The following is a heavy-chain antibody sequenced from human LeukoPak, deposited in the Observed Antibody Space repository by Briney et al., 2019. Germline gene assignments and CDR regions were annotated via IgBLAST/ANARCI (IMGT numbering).Heavy chain of an antibody. CDR3: ARQLIRGGAVDY. CDR1: GYRFTNYW. J-gene: IGHJ4*02. Sequence: GESLKISCKGSGYRFTNYWIGWVRQMPGKGLGWMGIISPDDSESTYRPSFPGQVTISADKSINTAYLQWSSRKASDTAMYYCARQLIRGGAVDYWGQGTLVTVSS. CDR2: ISPDDSES. V-gene: IGHV5-51*01. D-gene: IGHD3-10*01.